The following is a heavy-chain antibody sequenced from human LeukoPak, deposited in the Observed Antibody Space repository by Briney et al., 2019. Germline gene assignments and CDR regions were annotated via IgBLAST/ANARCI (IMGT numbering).Heavy chain of an antibody. J-gene: IGHJ4*01. V-gene: IGHV3-33*06. D-gene: IGHD6-19*01. CDR3: AKGIYSSGWSYFDY. CDR2: IWYDGSNK. CDR1: GFTFSSYG. Sequence: HPGRSLRLSCAASGFTFSSYGMHWVRQAPGKGLEWVAVIWYDGSNKYYADSVKGRFTISRDNSKNTLYLQMNSLRAEDTAVYYCAKGIYSSGWSYFDYWGHGTLVTVSS.